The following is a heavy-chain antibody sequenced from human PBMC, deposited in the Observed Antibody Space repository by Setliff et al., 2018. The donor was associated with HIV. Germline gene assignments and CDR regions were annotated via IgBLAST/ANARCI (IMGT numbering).Heavy chain of an antibody. V-gene: IGHV4-4*02. D-gene: IGHD3-9*01. CDR1: GGSFSSNW. J-gene: IGHJ3*02. CDR3: ARAPDWVAFDI. Sequence: SETLSLTCAVYGGSFSSNWWSWVRQPPGKGLEWIGEISHSGTTNYNPSLKSRVTISVDKSKNQFSLKLTSVTAADTAVYYCARAPDWVAFDIWGQGKMVTVSS. CDR2: ISHSGTT.